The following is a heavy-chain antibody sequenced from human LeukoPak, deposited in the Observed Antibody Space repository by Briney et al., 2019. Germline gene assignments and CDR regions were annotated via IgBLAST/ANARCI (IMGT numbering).Heavy chain of an antibody. CDR1: GYTFTGYY. CDR3: ARVGQMDYDFWSGFFNWFDP. V-gene: IGHV1-2*02. J-gene: IGHJ5*02. CDR2: INPNSGGT. D-gene: IGHD3-3*01. Sequence: ASVKVSCKASGYTFTGYYMHWVRQAPGQGLEWMGWINPNSGGTKYAKKFQGRVTMTRDMSISTAYMELSRLRSDDTAVYYCARVGQMDYDFWSGFFNWFDPWGQGTLVTVSS.